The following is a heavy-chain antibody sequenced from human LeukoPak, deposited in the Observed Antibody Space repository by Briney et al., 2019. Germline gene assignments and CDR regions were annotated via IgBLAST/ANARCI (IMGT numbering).Heavy chain of an antibody. CDR2: IIPILGIA. J-gene: IGHJ4*02. Sequence: ASVKVSCKASGGTFSSYAISWARQAPGQGLEWMGRIIPILGIANYAQKFQGRVTITADKSTSTAYMELSSLRSEDTAVYYCATDLSGFWSGNGGYWGQGTLVTVSS. D-gene: IGHD3-3*01. CDR3: ATDLSGFWSGNGGY. V-gene: IGHV1-69*04. CDR1: GGTFSSYA.